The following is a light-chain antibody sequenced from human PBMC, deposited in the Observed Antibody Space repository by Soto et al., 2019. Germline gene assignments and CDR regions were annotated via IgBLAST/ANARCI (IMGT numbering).Light chain of an antibody. CDR3: QSYDSSLSDSVV. J-gene: IGLJ2*01. CDR2: DNN. V-gene: IGLV1-40*01. Sequence: QSVLTQPPSVSGAPGQRVTISCTGISSNIGAGYDVHWYQQLPGTVPKLVIYDNNQRPSGVLDRFSGSKSGTSASLAITGRQAEHEAEYYCQSYDSSLSDSVVFGGGTQLTVL. CDR1: SSNIGAGYD.